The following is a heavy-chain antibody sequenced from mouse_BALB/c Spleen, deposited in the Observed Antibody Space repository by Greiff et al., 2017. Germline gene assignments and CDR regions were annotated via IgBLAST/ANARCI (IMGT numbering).Heavy chain of an antibody. D-gene: IGHD2-14*01. CDR1: GYTFTSYW. CDR2: IDPSNGGT. J-gene: IGHJ4*01. Sequence: QVQLQQPGAELVKPGASVKLSCKASGYTFTSYWMHWVKQRPGQGLEWIGEIDPSNGGTNFNEKFKSKATLTVDKSSSTAYMQLSSLTSEDSAVYYCTRSYRYDDAMDYWGQGTSVTVSS. V-gene: IGHV1S81*02. CDR3: TRSYRYDDAMDY.